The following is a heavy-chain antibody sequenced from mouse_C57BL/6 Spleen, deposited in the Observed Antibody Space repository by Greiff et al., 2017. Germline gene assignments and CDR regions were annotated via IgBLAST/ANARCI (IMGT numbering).Heavy chain of an antibody. V-gene: IGHV1-53*01. CDR2: INPSNGGT. J-gene: IGHJ3*01. D-gene: IGHD2-1*01. Sequence: QVQLQQPGTELVKPGASVKLSCKASGYTFTSYWMHWVKQRPGQGLEWIGNINPSNGGTNYNETFKSKATLTVDTSSSTAYMQLSSLTSEDSAVYYCARGNYGNYGFAYWGQGTLVTVSA. CDR1: GYTFTSYW. CDR3: ARGNYGNYGFAY.